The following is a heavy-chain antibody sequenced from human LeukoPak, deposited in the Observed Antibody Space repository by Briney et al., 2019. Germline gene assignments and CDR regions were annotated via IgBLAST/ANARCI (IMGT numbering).Heavy chain of an antibody. CDR1: GFSFSSHD. Sequence: GGSLRLSCATSGFSFSSHDMNWVRQAPGQGLEWVSSISGSSKSIDYADSLKGRFTISRDNAKNSLYLQMNSLRAEDTAVYYCAGQSRLGYCSGGSCYSQPFDPWGQGTLVTVSS. D-gene: IGHD2-15*01. CDR3: AGQSRLGYCSGGSCYSQPFDP. V-gene: IGHV3-21*01. J-gene: IGHJ5*02. CDR2: ISGSSKSI.